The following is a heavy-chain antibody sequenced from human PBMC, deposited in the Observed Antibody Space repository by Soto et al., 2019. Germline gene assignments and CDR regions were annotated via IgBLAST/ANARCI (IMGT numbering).Heavy chain of an antibody. Sequence: SETLSLTCTVFGGSISSYYWSWIRQPPGKGLEWIGYIYYSGSTNYNPSLKSRVTISVDTSKNQFSLKLSSVTAADTAVYYCAREGVTIVRRVLDYWGQGTLVTVSS. D-gene: IGHD3-10*01. CDR1: GGSISSYY. CDR3: AREGVTIVRRVLDY. J-gene: IGHJ4*02. V-gene: IGHV4-59*01. CDR2: IYYSGST.